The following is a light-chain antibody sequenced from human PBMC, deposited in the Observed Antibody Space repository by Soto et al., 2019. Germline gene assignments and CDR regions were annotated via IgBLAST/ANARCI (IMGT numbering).Light chain of an antibody. CDR3: QQYGNSPVYT. CDR2: AAS. CDR1: QSVTSNH. V-gene: IGKV3-20*01. Sequence: EIVLTQSPGTLSLSPGERATLSCRASQSVTSNHLAWYQQKPGQAPRLLIYAASSRATGIPDRFSGSGSGTDFTLTITRLEPEDFAVYYWHCQQYGNSPVYTFGQGTKLEIK. J-gene: IGKJ2*01.